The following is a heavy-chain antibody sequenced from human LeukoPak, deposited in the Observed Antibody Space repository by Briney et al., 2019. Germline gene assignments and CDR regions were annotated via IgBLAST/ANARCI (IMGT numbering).Heavy chain of an antibody. V-gene: IGHV3-23*01. Sequence: QPGGSLRLSCAASGFTFDDYAMHWVRQAPGKGLEWVSAISGSGGSTYYADSVKGRFTISRDNSKNTLYLQMNSLRAEDTAVYYCAKGGSAAGTSGPLVLDYWGQGTLVTVSS. CDR2: ISGSGGST. D-gene: IGHD6-13*01. CDR3: AKGGSAAGTSGPLVLDY. CDR1: GFTFDDYA. J-gene: IGHJ4*02.